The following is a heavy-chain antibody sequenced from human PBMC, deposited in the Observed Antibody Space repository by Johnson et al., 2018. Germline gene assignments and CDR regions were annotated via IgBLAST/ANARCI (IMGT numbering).Heavy chain of an antibody. CDR1: GFTFDDYA. J-gene: IGHJ1*01. D-gene: IGHD3-22*01. V-gene: IGHV3-9*01. CDR3: AKHSSAYISLSYFQH. CDR2: LSWNSGSI. Sequence: VQLVESGGGLVQPGRSLRLSCAASGFTFDDYAMHWVRQAPGKGLEWVSGLSWNSGSIGYADSVKGRFTISRDTAKTSLYLQMNSLRAADTALYYCAKHSSAYISLSYFQHWGQGTLVTVSS.